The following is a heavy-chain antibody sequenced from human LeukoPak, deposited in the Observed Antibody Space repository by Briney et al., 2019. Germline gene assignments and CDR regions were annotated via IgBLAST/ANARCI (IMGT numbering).Heavy chain of an antibody. CDR1: GFTFSSYS. D-gene: IGHD3-10*01. Sequence: GGSLRLSCAASGFTFSSYSMNWVRQAPGKGLEWVSYISSSSSTMYYADSVKGRFTISRDNAKNSLYLQMNSLRAEDTAVYYCARGGSSGSYFLFVDWGQGTLVTVSS. CDR2: ISSSSSTM. V-gene: IGHV3-48*04. J-gene: IGHJ4*02. CDR3: ARGGSSGSYFLFVD.